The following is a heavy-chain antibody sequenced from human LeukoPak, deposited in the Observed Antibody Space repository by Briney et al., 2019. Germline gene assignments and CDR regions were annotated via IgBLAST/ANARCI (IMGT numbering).Heavy chain of an antibody. Sequence: PGGSLRLSRAASGFTFSSYAMSWVRQAPGKGLEWVSAISGSGGSTYYADSVKGRFTISRDNSKNTLYLQMNSLRAEDTAVYYCAKYHYGSGSYRLNAFDIWGQGTMVTVSS. V-gene: IGHV3-23*01. J-gene: IGHJ3*02. CDR3: AKYHYGSGSYRLNAFDI. CDR2: ISGSGGST. CDR1: GFTFSSYA. D-gene: IGHD3-10*01.